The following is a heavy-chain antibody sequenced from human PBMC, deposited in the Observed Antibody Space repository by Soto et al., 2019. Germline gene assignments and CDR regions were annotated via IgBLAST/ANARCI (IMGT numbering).Heavy chain of an antibody. V-gene: IGHV3-23*01. CDR2: ISGSGYAT. J-gene: IGHJ6*02. Sequence: EVQLLESGGGLVQPGGSLRLSCAASGFTFSSYAISWVRQAPGMGLEWVSVISGSGYATYYADSVKGRFTVSRDNSNNTVYLQMNSLRAEDTAVYYCAKEETVLVNYYYYYGMDVWGQGTTVTVSS. CDR1: GFTFSSYA. D-gene: IGHD4-17*01. CDR3: AKEETVLVNYYYYYGMDV.